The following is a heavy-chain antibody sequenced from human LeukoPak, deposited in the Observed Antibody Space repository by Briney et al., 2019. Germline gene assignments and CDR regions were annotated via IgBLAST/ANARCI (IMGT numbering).Heavy chain of an antibody. CDR3: ARGRCPSI. J-gene: IGHJ3*02. CDR1: GGPISSTSYY. V-gene: IGHV4-39*07. D-gene: IGHD2-8*01. Sequence: SETLSLTCSVSGGPISSTSYYWGWIRQPPGKGLEWIGNFQHSGGTLYNPSLKSRVTISVDTSKNQFSLKLSSVTAADTAVYYCARGRCPSIWGQGTMVTVSS. CDR2: FQHSGGT.